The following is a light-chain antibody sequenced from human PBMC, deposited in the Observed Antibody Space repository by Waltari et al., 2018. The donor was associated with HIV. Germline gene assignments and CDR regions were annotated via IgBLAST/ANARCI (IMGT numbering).Light chain of an antibody. J-gene: IGLJ3*02. CDR2: NED. CDR3: STWDDRLSIPV. Sequence: QSALVQPPSLSVTPGQRVTISCSGSISNIGINPVNWYRRVPGAAPKLLIYNEDKRPSGVPDRFSASKSGTSASLAISGLQSEDEADYFCSTWDDRLSIPVFGGGTFLT. V-gene: IGLV1-44*01. CDR1: ISNIGINP.